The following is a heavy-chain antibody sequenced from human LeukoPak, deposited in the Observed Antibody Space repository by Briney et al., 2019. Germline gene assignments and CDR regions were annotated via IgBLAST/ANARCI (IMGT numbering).Heavy chain of an antibody. J-gene: IGHJ6*02. V-gene: IGHV3-74*01. CDR3: ARDFGPYGMDV. CDR2: INSGGSTT. CDR1: GFSFSSSW. D-gene: IGHD3-16*01. Sequence: GGSLRLSCAASGFSFSSSWVHWVRQAPGSGLVLVSRINSGGSTTNYADSVKGRFTISRDNAMSTLYLQMNSLRAEDTAVYYCARDFGPYGMDVWGQGTTVTVSS.